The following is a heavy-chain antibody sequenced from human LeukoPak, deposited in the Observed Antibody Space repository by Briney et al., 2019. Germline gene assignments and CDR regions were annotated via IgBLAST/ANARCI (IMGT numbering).Heavy chain of an antibody. Sequence: GGSLRLSCAASGFTVSSNYMSWVRRAPGKGLEWVSVIYSGGSTYYADSVKGRFTISRDNSKNTLYLQMNSLRAEDTAVYYCASGGGSYYFNFDYWGQGTLVTVSS. CDR3: ASGGGSYYFNFDY. V-gene: IGHV3-53*01. CDR1: GFTVSSNY. CDR2: IYSGGST. D-gene: IGHD1-26*01. J-gene: IGHJ4*02.